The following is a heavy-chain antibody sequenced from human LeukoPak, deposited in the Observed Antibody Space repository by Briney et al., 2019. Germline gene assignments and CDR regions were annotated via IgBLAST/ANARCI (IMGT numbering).Heavy chain of an antibody. J-gene: IGHJ4*02. Sequence: SETLSLTCAVYGGSFSGYYWSWIRQPPGKGLEWIGEINHSGSTSYNPSLKSRVTISVDTSKNQFSLKLSSVTAADTAVYYCARGSVATPLYYWGQGTLVTVSS. CDR1: GGSFSGYY. CDR2: INHSGST. D-gene: IGHD5-12*01. CDR3: ARGSVATPLYY. V-gene: IGHV4-34*01.